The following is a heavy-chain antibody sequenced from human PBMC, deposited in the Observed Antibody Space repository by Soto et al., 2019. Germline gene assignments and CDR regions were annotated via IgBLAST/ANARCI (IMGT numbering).Heavy chain of an antibody. V-gene: IGHV4-39*01. CDR2: IYYSGST. Sequence: QLQLQESGPGRVKPSETLSLTCIVSGGSISSSSYFCGWIRHPPGKGLEWIGSIYYSGSTYYNPSPKSRVPVSVATSNNQFSLKLSSVTAADTAVYYCARHPRDFLFDPWGQGTLVTVYS. CDR3: ARHPRDFLFDP. J-gene: IGHJ5*02. CDR1: GGSISSSSYF. D-gene: IGHD3-3*01.